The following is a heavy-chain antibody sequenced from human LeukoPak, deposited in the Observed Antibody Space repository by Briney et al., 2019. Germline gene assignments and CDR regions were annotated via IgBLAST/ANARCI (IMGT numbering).Heavy chain of an antibody. V-gene: IGHV1-18*01. CDR2: ISAYNGNT. Sequence: ASVKVSCKASGYTFTSYGISWVRQAPGQGLEWMGWISAYNGNTNYAQKLQGRVTMTTDTSTSTAYMEMRSLRSDDTAVYYCARVIPYSSSQGWFDPWGQGTLVTVSS. CDR1: GYTFTSYG. CDR3: ARVIPYSSSQGWFDP. D-gene: IGHD6-13*01. J-gene: IGHJ5*02.